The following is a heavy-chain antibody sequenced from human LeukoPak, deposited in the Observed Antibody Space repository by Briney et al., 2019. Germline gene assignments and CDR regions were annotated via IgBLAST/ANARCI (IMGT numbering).Heavy chain of an antibody. D-gene: IGHD2/OR15-2a*01. CDR2: VYNSGST. CDR1: GDSFSSYS. V-gene: IGHV4-4*08. CDR3: AREVIGPRGFLAAIDY. J-gene: IGHJ4*02. Sequence: PSETLSLTCTVSGDSFSSYSWSWIRQPPGKGLEWIGYVYNSGSTTYNPSLKSRVTISVDTSKNQFSLRLNSVTAADTAMYYCAREVIGPRGFLAAIDYWGQGTLVTVSS.